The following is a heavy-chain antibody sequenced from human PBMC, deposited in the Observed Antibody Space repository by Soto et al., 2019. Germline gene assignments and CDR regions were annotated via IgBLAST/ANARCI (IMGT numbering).Heavy chain of an antibody. J-gene: IGHJ4*02. D-gene: IGHD3-3*01. CDR3: VRDPGVTYYYFDS. CDR2: IWYDGSKQ. CDR1: GYSFSTYG. Sequence: QVQLVESGGGVVQPGTSLRLSCEGSGYSFSTYGMHWVRQAPGKGLEWVAVIWYDGSKQYYADSVKGRFTISRDDSKNLLYLQMNSLRAEDTAIYYCVRDPGVTYYYFDSWGQGTLVTVSS. V-gene: IGHV3-33*01.